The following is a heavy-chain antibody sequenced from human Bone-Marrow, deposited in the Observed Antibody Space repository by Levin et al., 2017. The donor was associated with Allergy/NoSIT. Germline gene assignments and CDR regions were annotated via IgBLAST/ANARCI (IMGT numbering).Heavy chain of an antibody. Sequence: GGSLRLSCEASGFDFHIYVMNWVRQAPGKGLEWLSSITTGSNYKYYVDSVRGRFVVSRDNGKKSLYLQMNSLRAEDTAVYYCARSHPLTGTTHFSYQDGMDVWGQGTSVTVSS. J-gene: IGHJ6*02. CDR3: ARSHPLTGTTHFSYQDGMDV. CDR1: GFDFHIYV. D-gene: IGHD1/OR15-1a*01. CDR2: ITTGSNYK. V-gene: IGHV3-21*01.